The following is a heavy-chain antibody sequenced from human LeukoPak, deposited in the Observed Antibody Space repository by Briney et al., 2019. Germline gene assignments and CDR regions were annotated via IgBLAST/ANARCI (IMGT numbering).Heavy chain of an antibody. CDR3: VNQISGWVY. V-gene: IGHV3-64D*06. CDR1: GFSFSSLR. CDR2: ISSDGGST. Sequence: GGSLRLSCSASGFSFSSLRMHWVRQAPGKGPEYVSGISSDGGSTYYADSVKGRFTISRDNSKNTLFIQVSSLRPEDTAVYYCVNQISGWVYWGRGTLVTVSS. D-gene: IGHD6-19*01. J-gene: IGHJ4*02.